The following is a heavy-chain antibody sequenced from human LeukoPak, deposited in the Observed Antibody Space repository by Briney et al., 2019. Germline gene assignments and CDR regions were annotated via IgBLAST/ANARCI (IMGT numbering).Heavy chain of an antibody. CDR1: GGSISSYY. J-gene: IGHJ6*03. D-gene: IGHD4-17*01. Sequence: PSETLSLTCTVSGGSISSYYWSWIRQPPGKGLEWIGYIYYSGSTNYNPSLKSRVTISVDTSKNQFSLKLSSVTAADTAVYYCARDRAGYGDGYMDVWGKGATVTVSS. V-gene: IGHV4-59*01. CDR2: IYYSGST. CDR3: ARDRAGYGDGYMDV.